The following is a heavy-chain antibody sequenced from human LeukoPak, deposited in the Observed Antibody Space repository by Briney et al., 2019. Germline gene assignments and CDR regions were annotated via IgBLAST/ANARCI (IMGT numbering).Heavy chain of an antibody. CDR2: ISSSGSTI. CDR3: AELGITMIGGV. V-gene: IGHV3-48*04. CDR1: KFTFGAYS. Sequence: GGSLRLSCAASKFTFGAYSMNWVRQAPGKGLEWVSYISSSGSTIYYADSVKGRFTISRDNAKNSLYLQMNSLRAEDTAVYYCAELGITMIGGVWGKGTTVTISS. J-gene: IGHJ6*04. D-gene: IGHD3-10*02.